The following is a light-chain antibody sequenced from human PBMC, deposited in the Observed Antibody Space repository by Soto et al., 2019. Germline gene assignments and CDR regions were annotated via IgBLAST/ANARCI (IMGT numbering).Light chain of an antibody. V-gene: IGKV3-15*01. CDR1: QSVSSK. J-gene: IGKJ1*01. CDR2: DAS. CDR3: QQYNNWPPWT. Sequence: VMTQSPVTLSVSREESATVSCRASQSVSSKLAWYQQKPGQAPRLLIYDASTRATGVSARFSGSGSGTEFTLTISSLQSEDFAVHYCQQYNNWPPWTLGQGTRVEIK.